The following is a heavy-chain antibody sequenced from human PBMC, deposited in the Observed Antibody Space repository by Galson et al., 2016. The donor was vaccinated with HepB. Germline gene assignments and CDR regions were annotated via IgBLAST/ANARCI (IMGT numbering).Heavy chain of an antibody. J-gene: IGHJ4*02. CDR3: AKKGHSTAGYYYFDS. Sequence: SLRLSCAGYGFTFSNYYMSWIRQSPGKGLEWIASISGRGTIVKYADSVKGRFSVSRDNAGESLFLQMTSLRAEDTAVYYCAKKGHSTAGYYYFDSWGREILVTVSS. CDR2: ISGRGTIV. V-gene: IGHV3-11*01. CDR1: GFTFSNYY. D-gene: IGHD2-8*01.